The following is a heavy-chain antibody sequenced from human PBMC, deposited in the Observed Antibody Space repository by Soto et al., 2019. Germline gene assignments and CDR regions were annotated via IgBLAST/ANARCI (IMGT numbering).Heavy chain of an antibody. V-gene: IGHV1-18*04. CDR3: ARWISGGYSDWFDP. Sequence: QVQLVQSGAEVMKPGASVKVSCKASGYNFMRYGFTWVRQAPGQGLEWMGWINVDNGETKYPQKIQGRVTMTTDTSTSTVYMELRSLTSDDTAVYYCARWISGGYSDWFDPWGHGTLVTVSS. D-gene: IGHD1-26*01. J-gene: IGHJ5*02. CDR1: GYNFMRYG. CDR2: INVDNGET.